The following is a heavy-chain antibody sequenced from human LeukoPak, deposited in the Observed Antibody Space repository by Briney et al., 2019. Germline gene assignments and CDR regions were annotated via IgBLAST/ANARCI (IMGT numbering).Heavy chain of an antibody. CDR3: ARGKEVITMLRGLKPGYYFDY. D-gene: IGHD3-10*01. J-gene: IGHJ4*02. CDR1: GGSISSSSYY. V-gene: IGHV4-39*07. Sequence: SETLSLTCTVSGGSISSSSYYWGWIRQPPGKGLEWIGSIYYSGSTYYNPSLKSRVTISVDTSKNQFSLRLSSVTAADTAVYYCARGKEVITMLRGLKPGYYFDYWGQGTLVTVSS. CDR2: IYYSGST.